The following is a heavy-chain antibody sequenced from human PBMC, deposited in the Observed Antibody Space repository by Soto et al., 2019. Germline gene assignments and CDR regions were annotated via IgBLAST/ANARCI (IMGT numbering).Heavy chain of an antibody. D-gene: IGHD2-15*01. J-gene: IGHJ5*02. Sequence: ASVKVSCKASGHTFTSYAMHWVRQPPGQRLEWMGWINAGNGNTKYSQKFQGRVTVTRDTSASTAYMVLSSLRSDDTAVYYRARGYDYCSGGSFYFNWFDPWGQGTLVTVSS. CDR2: INAGNGNT. V-gene: IGHV1-3*01. CDR1: GHTFTSYA. CDR3: ARGYDYCSGGSFYFNWFDP.